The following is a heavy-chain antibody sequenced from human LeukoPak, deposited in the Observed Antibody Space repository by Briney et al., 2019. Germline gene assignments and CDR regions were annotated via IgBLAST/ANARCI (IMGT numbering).Heavy chain of an antibody. D-gene: IGHD3-16*01. J-gene: IGHJ4*02. CDR3: TRGAGWLIDY. CDR1: DDSISDYY. V-gene: IGHV4-59*01. CDR2: FYNSGRS. Sequence: SETLSLTCTVSDDSISDYYRGWIRQPPGKGLEWIGYFYNSGRSTYNPSLKSRVTISADTSKNHFSLKLNSVTTADTAVYYCTRGAGWLIDYWGQGILVTVAS.